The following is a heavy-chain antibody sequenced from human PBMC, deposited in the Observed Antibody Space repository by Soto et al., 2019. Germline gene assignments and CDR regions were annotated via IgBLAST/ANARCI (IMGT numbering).Heavy chain of an antibody. CDR3: ARDRRDYGMDV. J-gene: IGHJ6*02. CDR1: DGSITSYY. V-gene: IGHV4-4*07. Sequence: SETLSLTCTVSDGSITSYYWSWIRQPAGKGLEWIGRFYTSGSTHYNPSLMSRVTMSVDTSKNQFSLKLSSVTAADTAVYYCARDRRDYGMDVWGQGTMVTVSS. CDR2: FYTSGST.